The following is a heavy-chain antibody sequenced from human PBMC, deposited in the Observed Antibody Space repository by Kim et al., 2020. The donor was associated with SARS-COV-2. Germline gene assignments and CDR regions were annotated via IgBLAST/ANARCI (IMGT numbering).Heavy chain of an antibody. V-gene: IGHV1-3*01. J-gene: IGHJ4*02. CDR2: NGNT. D-gene: IGHD3-22*01. Sequence: NGNTKYSQKFQGRVTITRDTSASTAYMELSSLRSEDTAVYYCALFGYLVYWGQGTLVTVSS. CDR3: ALFGYLVY.